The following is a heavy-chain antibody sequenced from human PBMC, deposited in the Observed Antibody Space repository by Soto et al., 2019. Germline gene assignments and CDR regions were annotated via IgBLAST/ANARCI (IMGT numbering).Heavy chain of an antibody. V-gene: IGHV4-31*03. CDR3: ARDYAYDATLNEAFDI. D-gene: IGHD3-16*01. CDR2: IFHSGSP. Sequence: QVQLQESGPGLVKPSQTLSLTCTVSGGSLSSRGYYWTWIRQHPGKGLEWIGYIFHSGSPYYNPSLKSRVSTSVDTSMPPFSLELSSVSAADTAVYFCARDYAYDATLNEAFDIWGQGTKVTVSS. CDR1: GGSLSSRGYY. J-gene: IGHJ3*02.